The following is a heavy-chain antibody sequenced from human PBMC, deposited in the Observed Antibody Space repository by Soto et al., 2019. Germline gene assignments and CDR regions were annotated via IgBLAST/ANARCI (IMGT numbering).Heavy chain of an antibody. CDR2: IYHSGST. V-gene: IGHV4-30-2*01. Sequence: SETLSLTCAVSGGSISSGGYSWSWIRQPPGKGLEWIGYIYHSGSTYYNPSLKSRVTISEDRSKNQFSLKLSSVTAADTAVYYCARGRISIVRGVSALFARLSYFDDWGQGTLVT. J-gene: IGHJ4*02. CDR3: ARGRISIVRGVSALFARLSYFDD. CDR1: GGSISSGGYS. D-gene: IGHD3-10*01.